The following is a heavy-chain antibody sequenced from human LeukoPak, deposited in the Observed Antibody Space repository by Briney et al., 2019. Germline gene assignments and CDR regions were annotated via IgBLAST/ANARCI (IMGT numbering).Heavy chain of an antibody. V-gene: IGHV3-21*01. J-gene: IGHJ4*02. CDR2: ISTNSAFI. CDR3: AKVRWDNSGWYYLDN. CDR1: GFTFINYS. Sequence: PGGSLRLSCTASGFTFINYSMNWVRQAPRKGLEWVSSISTNSAFIYYADSVRGRFTISRDNSKNTLYLQMNSLTDEDTAVYYCAKVRWDNSGWYYLDNWGQGTLVTVSS. D-gene: IGHD6-19*01.